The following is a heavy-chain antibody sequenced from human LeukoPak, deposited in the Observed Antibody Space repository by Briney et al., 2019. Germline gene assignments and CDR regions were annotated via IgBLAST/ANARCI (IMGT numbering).Heavy chain of an antibody. CDR1: GFTFSSYG. CDR2: IWYDGSNK. J-gene: IGHJ4*02. CDR3: AKEGTSGSYAY. Sequence: PGGSLRLSCAASGFTFSSYGMHWVRQAPGKGLEWVAVIWYDGSNKYYADSVKGRFTIPRDNSKNTLYLQMNSLRAEDTAVYYCAKEGTSGSYAYWGQGTLVTVSS. V-gene: IGHV3-33*06. D-gene: IGHD1-26*01.